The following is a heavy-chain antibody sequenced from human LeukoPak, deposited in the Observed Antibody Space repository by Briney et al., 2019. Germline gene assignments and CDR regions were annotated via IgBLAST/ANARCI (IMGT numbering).Heavy chain of an antibody. Sequence: RTSETLSLTCTVSGGSISSGGYYWSWIRQHPGKGLEWIGYIYYSGSTYYNPSLKSRVPISVDTSKNQFSLKLSSVTAADTAVYYCASQYSGSWSHFDYWGQGTLVTVSS. CDR2: IYYSGST. CDR1: GGSISSGGYY. D-gene: IGHD6-13*01. V-gene: IGHV4-31*03. CDR3: ASQYSGSWSHFDY. J-gene: IGHJ4*02.